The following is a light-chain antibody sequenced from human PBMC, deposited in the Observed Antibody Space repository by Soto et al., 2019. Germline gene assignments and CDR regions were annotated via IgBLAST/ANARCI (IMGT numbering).Light chain of an antibody. J-gene: IGKJ4*01. V-gene: IGKV3-11*01. CDR3: RQRSNWPLT. CDR2: DAS. Sequence: EIVLTQSPATLSLSPGETATLSRRASQSVSTYLAWYQQKPGQAPRLLIYDASNTATGIPARFSGSGSGTDFTLTISSLEPEDFAVYYCRQRSNWPLTFGGGTKVEIK. CDR1: QSVSTY.